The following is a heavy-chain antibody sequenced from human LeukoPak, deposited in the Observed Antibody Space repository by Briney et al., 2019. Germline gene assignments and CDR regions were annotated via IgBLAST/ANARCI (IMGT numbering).Heavy chain of an antibody. CDR3: ATSLDYYDSSGYSFDY. D-gene: IGHD3-22*01. CDR2: ISGSGGST. J-gene: IGHJ4*02. Sequence: GGSLRLSCAASGFTFSSYAMSWVRQAPGKGLEWVSAISGSGGSTYYADSVKGRFTISRDNSKNTLYLQMNSLRAEDTAVYYCATSLDYYDSSGYSFDYWGQGTLVTVSS. V-gene: IGHV3-23*01. CDR1: GFTFSSYA.